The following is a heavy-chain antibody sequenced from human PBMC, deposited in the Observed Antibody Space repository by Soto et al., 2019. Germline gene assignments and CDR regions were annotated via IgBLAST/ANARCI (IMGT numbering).Heavy chain of an antibody. D-gene: IGHD3-16*02. Sequence: GGSLRLSCAASGFTFSSYAMHWVRQAPGKGLEWVAVISYDGSNKYYADSVKGRFTISRDNSKNTLYLQMNSLRAEDTAVYYCARVRVIQIAVRSVDYWGQGTLVTVSS. CDR3: ARVRVIQIAVRSVDY. CDR2: ISYDGSNK. CDR1: GFTFSSYA. V-gene: IGHV3-30-3*01. J-gene: IGHJ4*02.